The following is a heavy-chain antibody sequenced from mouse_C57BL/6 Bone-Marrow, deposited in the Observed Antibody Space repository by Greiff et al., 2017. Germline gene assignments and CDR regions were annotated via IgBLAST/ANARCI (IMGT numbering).Heavy chain of an antibody. V-gene: IGHV14-4*01. CDR3: TTLLITTLDY. Sequence: EVQLQQSGAELVRPGASVKLSCTASGFNIKDSYMHWVKQRPEQGLEWIGWIDPDNGDTEYASKFQGKATITADTSSNTAYLQLSSLTSEDAAVYYCTTLLITTLDYWGQGTSVTVSA. J-gene: IGHJ4*01. D-gene: IGHD1-1*01. CDR2: IDPDNGDT. CDR1: GFNIKDSY.